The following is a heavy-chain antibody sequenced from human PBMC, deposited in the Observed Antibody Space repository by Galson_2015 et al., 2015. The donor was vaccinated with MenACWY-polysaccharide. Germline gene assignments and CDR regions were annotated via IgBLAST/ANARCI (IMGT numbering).Heavy chain of an antibody. D-gene: IGHD5-18*01. Sequence: SLRLSCAASGFTFSNFEMNWVRQAPGKGLEWVSYISSSGSSTYYPDSVKGRFTISRDNAKNSLYLQMNSLRAEDTAVYYCARDPYNYGCLGDYWGQGTLVTVSS. V-gene: IGHV3-48*03. J-gene: IGHJ4*02. CDR2: ISSSGSST. CDR1: GFTFSNFE. CDR3: ARDPYNYGCLGDY.